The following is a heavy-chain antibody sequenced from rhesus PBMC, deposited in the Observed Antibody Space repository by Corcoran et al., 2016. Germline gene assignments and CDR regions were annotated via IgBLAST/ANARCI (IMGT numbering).Heavy chain of an antibody. CDR2: IYGSSTST. J-gene: IGHJ4*01. Sequence: QVQLQESGPGVVKPSETLSLTCAVSGGSISDSYRWSWIRQPPGKGLEWIGYIYGSSTSTNYNPSLKSRVTISKDTSKNQFSLKLSSVTAADTAVYYGAIGYSGSSCDYWGQGVLVTVSS. CDR3: AIGYSGSSCDY. CDR1: GGSISDSYR. V-gene: IGHV4S10*01. D-gene: IGHD6-25*01.